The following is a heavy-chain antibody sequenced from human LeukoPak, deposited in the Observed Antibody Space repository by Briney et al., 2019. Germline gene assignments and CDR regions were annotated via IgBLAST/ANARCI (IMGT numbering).Heavy chain of an antibody. CDR3: AKGPNSSGWYHFDY. V-gene: IGHV3-30*18. CDR2: ISNGGSNK. Sequence: QSGGSLRLSCAASGFTFSSYGMHWVRQAPGKGLEWVAVISNGGSNKYQADSVTGRFTISRDNSKNTLYLQMNSLRAEGTAVYYCAKGPNSSGWYHFDYWGQGTLVTVSS. CDR1: GFTFSSYG. D-gene: IGHD6-19*01. J-gene: IGHJ4*02.